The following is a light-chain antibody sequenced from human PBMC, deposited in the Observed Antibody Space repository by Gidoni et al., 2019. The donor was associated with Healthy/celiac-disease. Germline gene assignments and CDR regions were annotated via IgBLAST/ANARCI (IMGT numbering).Light chain of an antibody. CDR3: QQYGSSPWT. CDR2: GAS. CDR1: QSVSSSY. V-gene: IGKV3-20*01. Sequence: EILFTQSPCTLSLSPGERATLSCRASQSVSSSYLAWYQQKPGQAPRLRIYGASSRATGIPDRFSGSGSGTDFTLTISRLEPEDFAVYYCQQYGSSPWTFGQGTKVEIK. J-gene: IGKJ1*01.